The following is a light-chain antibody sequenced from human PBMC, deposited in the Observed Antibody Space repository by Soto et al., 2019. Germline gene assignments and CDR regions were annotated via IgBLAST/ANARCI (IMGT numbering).Light chain of an antibody. CDR3: QQYGT. V-gene: IGKV1-5*03. CDR2: KAS. Sequence: DIQMTQSPSTLSASVGDRVTITCRASQSISSWLAWYQQKPGKAPKLLIYKASSLESGVPSRVSGSGSGTEFTLTISSLQADDFATYYCQQYGTFGQGTKVEIK. J-gene: IGKJ1*01. CDR1: QSISSW.